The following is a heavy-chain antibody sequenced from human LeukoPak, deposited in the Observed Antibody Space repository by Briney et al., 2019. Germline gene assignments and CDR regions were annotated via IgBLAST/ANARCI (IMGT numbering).Heavy chain of an antibody. Sequence: PSETLSLTCTVSGGSISSSSYYWSRIRQPAGKGLEWIGRIYTSGSTNYNPSLKSRVTMSVDTSKNQFSLKLSSVTAADTAVYYCAREYYDSSGYYYRGAFDIWGQGTMVTVSS. CDR3: AREYYDSSGYYYRGAFDI. D-gene: IGHD3-22*01. V-gene: IGHV4-61*02. J-gene: IGHJ3*02. CDR1: GGSISSSSYY. CDR2: IYTSGST.